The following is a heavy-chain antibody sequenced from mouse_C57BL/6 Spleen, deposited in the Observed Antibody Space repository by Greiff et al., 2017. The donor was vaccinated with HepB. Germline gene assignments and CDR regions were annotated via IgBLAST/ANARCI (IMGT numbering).Heavy chain of an antibody. D-gene: IGHD1-1*01. CDR3: TPFITTVVAHFDV. Sequence: EVKLQESGAELVRPGASVKLSCTASGFNIKDDYMHWVKQRPEQGLEWIGWIDPENGDTEYASKFQGKATITADTSSNTAYLQLSSLTSEDTAVYYCTPFITTVVAHFDVWGTGTTVTVSS. J-gene: IGHJ1*03. CDR2: IDPENGDT. CDR1: GFNIKDDY. V-gene: IGHV14-4*01.